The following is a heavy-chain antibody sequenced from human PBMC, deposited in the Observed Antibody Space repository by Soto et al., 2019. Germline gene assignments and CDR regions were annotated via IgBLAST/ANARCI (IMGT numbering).Heavy chain of an antibody. D-gene: IGHD5-12*01. CDR3: ARDMATQGAY. V-gene: IGHV3-66*01. CDR1: GFTVSNSY. Sequence: PGGSLRLSCAASGFTVSNSYMTWVRQAPGKGLEWVSAIYTAGSTFYADSVKGRFTISRDTSKNTVYLQMNSLRAEDTAVYYCARDMATQGAYWGQGALVTVSS. J-gene: IGHJ4*02. CDR2: IYTAGST.